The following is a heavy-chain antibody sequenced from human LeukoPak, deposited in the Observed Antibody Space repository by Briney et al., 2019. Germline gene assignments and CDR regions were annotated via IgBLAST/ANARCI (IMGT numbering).Heavy chain of an antibody. CDR3: ARHLLWFGELLYLDY. J-gene: IGHJ4*02. V-gene: IGHV4-39*01. D-gene: IGHD3-10*01. CDR2: IYYSGST. Sequence: SETLSLTCTVSAGFVSNSNYYWGWIRQPPGKGLEWIGSIYYSGSTYYNPSLESRVTISVDTSKNQFSLKLSSVTAADTAVYYCARHLLWFGELLYLDYWAQGTLVTVSS. CDR1: AGFVSNSNYY.